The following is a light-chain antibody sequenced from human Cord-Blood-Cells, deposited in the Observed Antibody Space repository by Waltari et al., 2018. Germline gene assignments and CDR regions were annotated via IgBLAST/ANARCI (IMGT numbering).Light chain of an antibody. Sequence: QSALTQPASVSGSPGQSITISCPGTRSAVGSFNLFPWYQQHPGKAPKLMIYEGSKRPSGVSNRFSGSKSGNTASLTISGLQAEDEADYYCCSYAGSSTLVFGGGTKLTVL. CDR2: EGS. CDR3: CSYAGSSTLV. CDR1: RSAVGSFNL. V-gene: IGLV2-23*01. J-gene: IGLJ2*01.